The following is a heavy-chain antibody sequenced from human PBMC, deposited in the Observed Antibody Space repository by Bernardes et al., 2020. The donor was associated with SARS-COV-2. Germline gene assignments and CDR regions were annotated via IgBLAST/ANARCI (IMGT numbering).Heavy chain of an antibody. V-gene: IGHV1-2*02. Sequence: ASVKVSCKGFGYTFTRFYVHWVRQAPGQGPEWMGWINPSSGGTYSAQKFRGRIIMTRDTSISTVYMEVSRLTSDDTALYYCATERRDCRSGTCYTSLDHWGQGTLVTVSS. CDR2: INPSSGGT. CDR3: ATERRDCRSGTCYTSLDH. J-gene: IGHJ4*02. CDR1: GYTFTRFY. D-gene: IGHD6-25*01.